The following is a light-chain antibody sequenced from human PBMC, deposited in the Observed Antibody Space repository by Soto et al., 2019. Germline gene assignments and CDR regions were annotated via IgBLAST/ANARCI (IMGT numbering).Light chain of an antibody. CDR2: DNN. V-gene: IGLV1-51*01. CDR3: GTWDTSLSAAV. CDR1: SSNLGNNY. Sequence: QSALTQPPSVSAASGQKVTISCSGSSSNLGNNYISWSQQLPGTAPKLLIYDNNKRPSGIPDRFSGSKSGTSATLGITGLQTGDEADYYSGTWDTSLSAAVFGGGTKVTVL. J-gene: IGLJ2*01.